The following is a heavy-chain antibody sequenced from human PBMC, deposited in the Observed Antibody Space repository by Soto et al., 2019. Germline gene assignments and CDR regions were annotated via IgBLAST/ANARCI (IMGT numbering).Heavy chain of an antibody. CDR2: INPSGGST. CDR3: AREGQLGGWFDH. D-gene: IGHD6-6*01. CDR1: GYTFTSYY. J-gene: IGHJ5*02. Sequence: QVQLVQSGAEVKKPGASVKVSCKASGYTFTSYYMHWVRQAPGQGLEWMGIINPSGGSTSYAQKFQGRVTMTRDTATSTVYVELSSLRSEDTAVYYCAREGQLGGWFDHWGQGTLVTVSS. V-gene: IGHV1-46*01.